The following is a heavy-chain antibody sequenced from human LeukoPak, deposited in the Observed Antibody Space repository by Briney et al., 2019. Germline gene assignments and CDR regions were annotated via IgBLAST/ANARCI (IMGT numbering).Heavy chain of an antibody. Sequence: GGSLRLSCAASGFTFSSYWMSWVRQARGKGLEWVANIKQDGSEKYYVDSVKGRFTISRDNAKNSLYLQMNSLRAEDTAVYYCARFPGYCSGGSCYPGEYFDYWGQGTLVTVSS. D-gene: IGHD2-15*01. CDR1: GFTFSSYW. J-gene: IGHJ4*02. CDR2: IKQDGSEK. V-gene: IGHV3-7*04. CDR3: ARFPGYCSGGSCYPGEYFDY.